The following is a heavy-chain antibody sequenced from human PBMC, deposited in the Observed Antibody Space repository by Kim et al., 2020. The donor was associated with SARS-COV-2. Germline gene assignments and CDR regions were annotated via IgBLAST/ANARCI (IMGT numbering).Heavy chain of an antibody. CDR1: GGSISSYY. V-gene: IGHV4-59*01. CDR3: ARQYSSSWYYYGMDV. D-gene: IGHD6-13*01. Sequence: SETLSLTCTVSGGSISSYYWSWIRQPPGKGLEWIGYIYYSGSTNYNPSLKSRVTISVDTSKNQFSLKLSSVTAADTAVYYCARQYSSSWYYYGMDVWGQGTTVTVSS. J-gene: IGHJ6*02. CDR2: IYYSGST.